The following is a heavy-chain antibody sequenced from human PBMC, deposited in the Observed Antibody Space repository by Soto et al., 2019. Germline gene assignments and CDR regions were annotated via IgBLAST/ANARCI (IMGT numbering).Heavy chain of an antibody. D-gene: IGHD2-2*01. CDR3: ARVEPAARAFDI. CDR1: GGSFSGYY. J-gene: IGHJ3*02. Sequence: SETLSLTCAVYGGSFSGYYWSWIRQPPGKGLEWIGEINHSGSTNYNPSLKSRVTISVDTSKNQFSLKLSSVTAADTAVYYCARVEPAARAFDIWGQGTMVTVSS. V-gene: IGHV4-34*01. CDR2: INHSGST.